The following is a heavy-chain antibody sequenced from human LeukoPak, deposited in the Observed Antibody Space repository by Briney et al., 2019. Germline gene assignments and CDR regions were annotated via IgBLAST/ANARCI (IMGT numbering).Heavy chain of an antibody. CDR2: IYTSGST. V-gene: IGHV4-4*07. CDR3: ARDAAGYSSSWYSVYYYYMDV. CDR1: GGSISSYY. D-gene: IGHD6-13*01. J-gene: IGHJ6*03. Sequence: SETLSLTCTVSGGSISSYYWSWIRQPAGKGLEWIGRIYTSGSTNYNPSLKSRVTMSVDTSKNQFSLKLSSVTAADTAVYYCARDAAGYSSSWYSVYYYYMDVWGKGTTVTISS.